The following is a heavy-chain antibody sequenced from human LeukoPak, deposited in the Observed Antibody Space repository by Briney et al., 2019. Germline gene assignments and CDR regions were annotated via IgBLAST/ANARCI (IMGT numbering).Heavy chain of an antibody. J-gene: IGHJ3*02. Sequence: PSETLSLTCAVYGGSFSGYYWSWIRQPPGKGLEWIGEINHSGSTNYNPSLKSRVTISVDTSKNQFSLKLSSVTAADTAVYYCARDAPRFLEWFDIWGQGTMVTVSS. CDR3: ARDAPRFLEWFDI. V-gene: IGHV4-34*01. D-gene: IGHD3-3*01. CDR1: GGSFSGYY. CDR2: INHSGST.